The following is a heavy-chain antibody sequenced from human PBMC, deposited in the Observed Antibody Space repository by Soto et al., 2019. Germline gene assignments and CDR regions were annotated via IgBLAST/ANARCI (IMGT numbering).Heavy chain of an antibody. CDR1: GFTFSDHY. J-gene: IGHJ6*02. CDR3: ATARDIVVVDGMDV. CDR2: TRNKANSYTT. D-gene: IGHD2-2*01. V-gene: IGHV3-72*01. Sequence: PGGSLRLSCAASGFTFSDHYMDWVRQAPGKGLEWVGRTRNKANSYTTEYAASVKGRFTISRDDSKNSLYLQMNSLKTEDTAVYYCATARDIVVVDGMDVWGQGTTVTVSS.